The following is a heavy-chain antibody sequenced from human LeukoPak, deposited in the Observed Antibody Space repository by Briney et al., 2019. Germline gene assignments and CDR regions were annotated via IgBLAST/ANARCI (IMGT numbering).Heavy chain of an antibody. Sequence: GASVKVSCKASGYTFTNYGISWVRQAPGQGLEWMGWISTYNGNTNYAQKLQDRVTMTRDTSTSTAYMELRSLRSDDTAVYYCARDRNGYFDWFDYWGQGTLVTVSP. CDR1: GYTFTNYG. J-gene: IGHJ4*02. V-gene: IGHV1-18*01. D-gene: IGHD3-9*01. CDR3: ARDRNGYFDWFDY. CDR2: ISTYNGNT.